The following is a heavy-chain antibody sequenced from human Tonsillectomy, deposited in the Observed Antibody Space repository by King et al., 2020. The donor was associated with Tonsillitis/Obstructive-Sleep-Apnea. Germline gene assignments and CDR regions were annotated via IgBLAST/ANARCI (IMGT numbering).Heavy chain of an antibody. D-gene: IGHD3-3*01. CDR1: GYTFTSYY. Sequence: VQLVESGADMKKPGDSVKVSCKASGYTFTSYYVHWVRQAPGQGLEWMGIINPSGGATSNAQKFQGRVTMTRDTSTSTVYMEVSSLRSEDTAVYYCARAASGQSYSWVDPWGQGTLVTVSS. V-gene: IGHV1-46*01. CDR2: INPSGGAT. J-gene: IGHJ5*02. CDR3: ARAASGQSYSWVDP.